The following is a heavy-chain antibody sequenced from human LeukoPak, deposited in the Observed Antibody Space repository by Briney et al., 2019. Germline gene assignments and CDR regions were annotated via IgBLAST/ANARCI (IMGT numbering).Heavy chain of an antibody. CDR3: ARDKAPRMDV. CDR2: IYPSGSI. J-gene: IGHJ6*04. CDR1: GDSISSYY. Sequence: SETLSLTCTVSGDSISSYYWSWIRQPAGKGLEWIGRIYPSGSIEYNPSLKSRVTMSIDTSKNQSSLELSSVTAADTAFYYCARDKAPRMDVWGKGTTVTISS. V-gene: IGHV4-4*07.